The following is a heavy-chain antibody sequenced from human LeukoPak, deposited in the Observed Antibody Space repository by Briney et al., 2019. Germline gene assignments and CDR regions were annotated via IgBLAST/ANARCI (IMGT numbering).Heavy chain of an antibody. Sequence: GGSLRLSCAASGFTFSSYAMSWVRQAPGKGLEWVSAISGSGGSTYYADSVKGRFTISRDNSKNTLYLQMNSLRAEDTAVYYCAKKGSGEEEGLVDYWGQGTLVTVSS. J-gene: IGHJ4*02. D-gene: IGHD3-10*01. V-gene: IGHV3-23*01. CDR1: GFTFSSYA. CDR3: AKKGSGEEEGLVDY. CDR2: ISGSGGST.